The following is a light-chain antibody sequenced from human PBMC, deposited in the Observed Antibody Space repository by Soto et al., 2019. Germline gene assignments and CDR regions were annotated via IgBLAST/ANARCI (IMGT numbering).Light chain of an antibody. Sequence: DIQMTQSPSTLSGSVGDRVSITCRASQSIGSWLAWYQQKPGKAPKLLIYKASSLESGVPSRFSGSGSGTEFTLTISSLQPDDFATYYCQHYNSYSEAFGQGTKVDI. CDR3: QHYNSYSEA. CDR2: KAS. J-gene: IGKJ1*01. CDR1: QSIGSW. V-gene: IGKV1-5*03.